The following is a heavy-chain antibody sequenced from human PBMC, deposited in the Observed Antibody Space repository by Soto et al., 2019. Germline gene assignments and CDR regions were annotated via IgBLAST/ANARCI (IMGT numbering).Heavy chain of an antibody. CDR3: ARGRSRFDP. V-gene: IGHV4-59*08. CDR1: GGSISTYY. J-gene: IGHJ5*02. Sequence: QVQLQESGPGLVKPSETLSLTCTVSGGSISTYYWSWIRQPPGKGLECIGYIYYSGSTTYNPSLKXRXTXXVDTSRNQFSLKLNSVTAADTAVYYCARGRSRFDPWGQGTLVTVSS. CDR2: IYYSGST.